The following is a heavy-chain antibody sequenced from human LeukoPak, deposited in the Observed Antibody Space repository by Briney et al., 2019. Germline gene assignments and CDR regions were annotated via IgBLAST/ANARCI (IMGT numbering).Heavy chain of an antibody. CDR3: ASLEYGDYTFHH. CDR1: GGSISSYY. J-gene: IGHJ1*01. D-gene: IGHD4-17*01. CDR2: IYYSGST. V-gene: IGHV4-59*04. Sequence: SETLSLTCTVSGGSISSYYWSWIRQPPGKGLEWIGNIYYSGSTYYNPSLQSRVTISADTSKNQFSLKLSSVTAADTAVYYCASLEYGDYTFHHWGQGTLVTVSS.